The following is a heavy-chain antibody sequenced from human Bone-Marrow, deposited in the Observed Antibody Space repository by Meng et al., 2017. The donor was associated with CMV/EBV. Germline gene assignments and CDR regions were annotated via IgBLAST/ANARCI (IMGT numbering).Heavy chain of an antibody. CDR2: IRYDGSNK. V-gene: IGHV3-30*02. Sequence: GGSRRLSCAASGFTFSIYGMHWVRQAPGKGLEWVAFIRYDGSNKYYADSVKGRFTISRDNSKNTLYLQMNSLRAEDTAVYYCAKMHYDSSGYYKSGYYYYYGMDVWGQRTTVTVSS. CDR1: GFTFSIYG. D-gene: IGHD3-22*01. CDR3: AKMHYDSSGYYKSGYYYYYGMDV. J-gene: IGHJ6*02.